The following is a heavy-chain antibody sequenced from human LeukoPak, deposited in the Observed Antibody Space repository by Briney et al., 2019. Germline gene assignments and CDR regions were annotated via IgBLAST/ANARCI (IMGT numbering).Heavy chain of an antibody. CDR3: AKERCSRSSCCVDY. Sequence: GASVRLFCAASGFTFSIYAIRWVRQAPGKGLEGVSSISDSGVYTYYADSVKGRFTITRDNSKNTLCLQMNRLRAEDTAVYYCAKERCSRSSCCVDYWGQGTLVTVSS. CDR1: GFTFSIYA. CDR2: ISDSGVYT. J-gene: IGHJ4*02. D-gene: IGHD2-2*01. V-gene: IGHV3-23*01.